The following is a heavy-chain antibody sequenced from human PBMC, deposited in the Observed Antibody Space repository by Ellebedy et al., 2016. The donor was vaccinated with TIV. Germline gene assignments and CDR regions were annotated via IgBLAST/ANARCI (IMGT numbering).Heavy chain of an antibody. Sequence: PGRSLRLSCAASGFAFSTYGIHWVRQAPGKGLERVAVISYDGDNQYYADSVKGRFNVSRDNSKNTLYLQMNSLRGEDTAIYYCARSLRGTFYHYGLDVWGQGTTVIVSS. CDR3: ARSLRGTFYHYGLDV. J-gene: IGHJ6*02. CDR2: ISYDGDNQ. D-gene: IGHD1-14*01. V-gene: IGHV3-30*01. CDR1: GFAFSTYG.